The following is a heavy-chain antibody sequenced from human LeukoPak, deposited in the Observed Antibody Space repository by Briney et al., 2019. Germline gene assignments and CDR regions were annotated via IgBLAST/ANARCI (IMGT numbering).Heavy chain of an antibody. Sequence: SETLSLTCSVSGGSINSYHWSWIRQPAGKGLEWIGRMYTSGDTNYNPSLKSRITMSVDTSKNQFSLKLSSVTAADTAVYYCARDSVYYDGSGYYSNYYYYMDVWGKGTTVTVSS. D-gene: IGHD3-22*01. CDR2: MYTSGDT. CDR1: GGSINSYH. J-gene: IGHJ6*03. CDR3: ARDSVYYDGSGYYSNYYYYMDV. V-gene: IGHV4-4*07.